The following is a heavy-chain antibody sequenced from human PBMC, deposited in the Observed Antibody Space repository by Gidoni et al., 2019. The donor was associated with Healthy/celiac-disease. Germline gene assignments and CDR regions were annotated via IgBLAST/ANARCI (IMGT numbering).Heavy chain of an antibody. D-gene: IGHD2-15*01. CDR1: GGSLMGSY. J-gene: IGHJ1*01. CDR3: ARGPDIVVVVAATEYFQH. V-gene: IGHV4-34*01. CDR2: INHSGST. Sequence: VQPQPWGPGLVKSSETPSLHRPVYGGSLMGSYWSWIRQPPGKGLEWIGEINHSGSTNYNPSLKSRVTISVDTSKNQFSLKLSSVTAADTAVYYCARGPDIVVVVAATEYFQHWGQGTLVTVSS.